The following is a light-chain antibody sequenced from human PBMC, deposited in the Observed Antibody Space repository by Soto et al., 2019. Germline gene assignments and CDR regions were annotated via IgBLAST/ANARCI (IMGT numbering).Light chain of an antibody. CDR2: GAS. CDR1: QSVGSN. V-gene: IGKV3-15*01. CDR3: QQYNEWPPWT. J-gene: IGKJ1*01. Sequence: EIVMTQSPATLSVSPWERATLSCRASQSVGSNLAWYQQKPGQAPRLLIYGASTRATDISARFSGSGSGTEFTLTISSLQSEDFAVYYCQQYNEWPPWTFGQGTQVEIK.